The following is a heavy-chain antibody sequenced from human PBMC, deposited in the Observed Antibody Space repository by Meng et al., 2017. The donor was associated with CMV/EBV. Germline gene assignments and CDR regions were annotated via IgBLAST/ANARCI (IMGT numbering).Heavy chain of an antibody. D-gene: IGHD5-18*01. J-gene: IGHJ6*02. CDR2: IYYSGST. CDR3: ARGVSYGSFYYYGMDV. Sequence: SETLSLTCTVSGGSISSYYWSWIRQPPGKGLEWIGYIYYSGSTNYNPSLKSRVTISVDTSKNQFSLKLSSVTAADTAGYYCARGVSYGSFYYYGMDVWGQGTTVTVSS. CDR1: GGSISSYY. V-gene: IGHV4-59*01.